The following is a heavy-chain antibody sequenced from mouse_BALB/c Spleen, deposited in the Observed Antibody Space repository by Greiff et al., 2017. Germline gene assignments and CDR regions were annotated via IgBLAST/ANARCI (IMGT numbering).Heavy chain of an antibody. V-gene: IGHV5-4*02. J-gene: IGHJ2*01. CDR2: ISDGGSYT. Sequence: EVQLKESGGGLVKPGGSLKLSCAASGFTFSDYYMYWVRQTPEKRLEWVATISDGGSYTYYPDSVKGRFTISRDNAKNNLYLQMSSLKSEDTAMYYCARDRYGNYPDYWGQGTTLTVSS. CDR1: GFTFSDYY. CDR3: ARDRYGNYPDY. D-gene: IGHD2-10*02.